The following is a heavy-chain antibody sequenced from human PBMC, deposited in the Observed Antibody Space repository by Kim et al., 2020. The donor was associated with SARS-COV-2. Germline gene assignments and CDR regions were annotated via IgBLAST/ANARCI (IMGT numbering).Heavy chain of an antibody. CDR2: IWYDGSNK. D-gene: IGHD4-17*01. V-gene: IGHV3-33*01. CDR3: ARGGVGPHDYGDYSAPGNWYFDL. Sequence: GGSLRLSCAASGFTFSSYGMHWVRQAPGKGLEWVAVIWYDGSNKYYADSVKGRFTISRDNSKNTLYLQMNSLRAEDTAVYYCARGGVGPHDYGDYSAPGNWYFDLWGRGTLVTVSS. CDR1: GFTFSSYG. J-gene: IGHJ2*01.